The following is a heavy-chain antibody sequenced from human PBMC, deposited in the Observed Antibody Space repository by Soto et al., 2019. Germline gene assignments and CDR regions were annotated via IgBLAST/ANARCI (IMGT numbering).Heavy chain of an antibody. J-gene: IGHJ4*02. CDR1: GGSISSGGYY. V-gene: IGHV4-31*03. Sequence: QVQLQESGPGLVKPSQTLSLTCTFSGGSISSGGYYWSWIRQNPGKGLEWIGYIYYSGSTYYHPSLKSRVTISVATSKNQFSLKLSSVTAADTAVYYCARVAWRYCSSTSCSRGYYFDYWGQGTLVTVSS. CDR3: ARVAWRYCSSTSCSRGYYFDY. D-gene: IGHD2-2*01. CDR2: IYYSGST.